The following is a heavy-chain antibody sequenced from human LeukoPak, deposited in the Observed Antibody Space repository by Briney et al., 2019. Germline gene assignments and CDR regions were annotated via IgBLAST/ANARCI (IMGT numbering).Heavy chain of an antibody. D-gene: IGHD6-13*01. CDR3: AKDKGVAAAGTSDY. Sequence: SGGSLRLSCAASGFTFSSYSMNWVRQAPGKGLEWVSAISGSGGSTYYADSVKGRFTISRDNSKNTLYLQMNSLRAEDTAVYYCAKDKGVAAAGTSDYWGQGTLVTVSS. V-gene: IGHV3-23*01. CDR1: GFTFSSYS. CDR2: ISGSGGST. J-gene: IGHJ4*02.